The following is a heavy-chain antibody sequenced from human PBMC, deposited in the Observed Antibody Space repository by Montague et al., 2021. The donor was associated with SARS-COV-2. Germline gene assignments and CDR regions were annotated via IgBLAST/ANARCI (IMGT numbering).Heavy chain of an antibody. V-gene: IGHV4-59*11. CDR1: GGSLNKRY. CDR2: IFYKGNT. J-gene: IGHJ4*02. Sequence: SETLSLTCTVSGGSLNKRYWSWIRKAQGTELEWLGNIFYKGNTNYNVFLWGRISMSLDTPQNQFSLRLTSLTAADTAVYYCARSISSSGARDNWGQGILVTVS. CDR3: ARSISSSGARDN. D-gene: IGHD3-22*01.